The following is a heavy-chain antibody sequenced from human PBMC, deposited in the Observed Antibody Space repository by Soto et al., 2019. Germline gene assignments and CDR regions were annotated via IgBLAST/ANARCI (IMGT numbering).Heavy chain of an antibody. CDR3: ARGGVDTVTFDY. D-gene: IGHD5-18*01. CDR1: GGSLNNYL. Sequence: QVQLVQSGAGLKKPGSWVKFSCKASGGSLNNYLITWVRQAPGQGLEWLGEIVPLSGATNSAQKFQGRVTITADDSTKTAYMELRSLRPEDTAMYFCARGGVDTVTFDYWGQGTLVTVSS. CDR2: IVPLSGAT. J-gene: IGHJ4*02. V-gene: IGHV1-69*01.